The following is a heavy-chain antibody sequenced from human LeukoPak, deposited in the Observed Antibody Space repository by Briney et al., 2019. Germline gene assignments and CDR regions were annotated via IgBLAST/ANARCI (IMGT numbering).Heavy chain of an antibody. D-gene: IGHD3-10*01. V-gene: IGHV4-39*07. CDR1: GGSISSSSHY. CDR3: ARVRSYYGSVTGKSYYFDY. J-gene: IGHJ4*02. CDR2: IYYSGST. Sequence: SETLSLTCTVSGGSISSSSHYWGWIRQPPGKGLEWIGSIYYSGSTYYNPSLKSRVTMSVDTSKNQFSLKLSSVTAADTAVYYCARVRSYYGSVTGKSYYFDYWGQGTLVTVSS.